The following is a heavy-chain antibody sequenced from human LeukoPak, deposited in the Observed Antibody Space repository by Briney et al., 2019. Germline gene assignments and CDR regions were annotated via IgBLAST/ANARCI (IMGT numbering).Heavy chain of an antibody. CDR3: ARDTYYYDSGSFVDGMDV. CDR1: GGSISSGGYY. CDR2: IYHSGST. V-gene: IGHV4-30-2*01. D-gene: IGHD3-10*01. J-gene: IGHJ6*02. Sequence: SQTLSLTCTVSGGSISSGGYYWSWIRQPPGKGLEWIGYIYHSGSTYYNPSLKSRVTISVDTSKNQFSLKVSSVTAADTAVYYCARDTYYYDSGSFVDGMDVWGQGTTVTVSS.